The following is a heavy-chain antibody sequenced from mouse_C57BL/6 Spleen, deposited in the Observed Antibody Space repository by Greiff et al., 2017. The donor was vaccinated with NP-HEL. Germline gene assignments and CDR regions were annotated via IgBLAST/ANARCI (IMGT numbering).Heavy chain of an antibody. V-gene: IGHV5-4*03. J-gene: IGHJ2*01. D-gene: IGHD2-1*01. CDR2: ISDGGSYT. CDR3: ARIYYGNYNYFDY. CDR1: GFTFSSYA. Sequence: EVMLVESGGGLVKPGGSLKLSCAASGFTFSSYAMSWVRQTPEKRLEWVATISDGGSYTYYPDNVKGRFTISRDNAKNNLYLQMSHLKSEDTAMYYCARIYYGNYNYFDYWGQGTTLTVSS.